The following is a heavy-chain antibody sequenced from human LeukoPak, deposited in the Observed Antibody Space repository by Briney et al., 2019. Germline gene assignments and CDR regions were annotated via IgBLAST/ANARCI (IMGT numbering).Heavy chain of an antibody. CDR3: AKEGSGSKEGYGMDV. J-gene: IGHJ6*02. CDR1: GFTFSSYG. CDR2: ISYDGSNK. V-gene: IGHV3-30*18. D-gene: IGHD3-10*01. Sequence: GGSLRLSCAASGFTFSSYGMHWVRQAPGKGLEWVAVISYDGSNKYYADSVKGRFTISRDNSKNTPYLQMNSLRAEDTAVYYCAKEGSGSKEGYGMDVWGQGTTVTVSS.